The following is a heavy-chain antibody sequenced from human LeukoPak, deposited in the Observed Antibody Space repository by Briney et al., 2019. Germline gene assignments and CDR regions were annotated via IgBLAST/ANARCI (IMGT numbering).Heavy chain of an antibody. D-gene: IGHD4-23*01. CDR1: GGSFSGYY. CDR3: AGHLRWFDY. J-gene: IGHJ4*02. Sequence: SETLSLTCAVYGGSFSGYYWSWIRQPPGKGLEWIGEINHSGSTNYNPSLKSRVTISVDTSKNQFSLKLSSVTPADTAVYYCAGHLRWFDYWGQGTLVTVSS. V-gene: IGHV4-34*01. CDR2: INHSGST.